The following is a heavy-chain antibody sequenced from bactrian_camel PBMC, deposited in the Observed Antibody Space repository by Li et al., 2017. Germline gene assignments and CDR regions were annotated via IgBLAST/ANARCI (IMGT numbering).Heavy chain of an antibody. D-gene: IGHD5*01. CDR2: ISTGSVST. CDR3: AAARTLTDWARRPAY. J-gene: IGHJ4*01. CDR1: GYTHNRYC. Sequence: EVQLVESGGGSVKAGGSLTLTCVASGYTHNRYCMGWFRLAPGKEREKVAAISTGSVSTQYADSVKGRFTISRDDAKNTVYLQMNSLKPEDTAVYYCAAARTLTDWARRPAYWGQGTQVTVS. V-gene: IGHV3S40*01.